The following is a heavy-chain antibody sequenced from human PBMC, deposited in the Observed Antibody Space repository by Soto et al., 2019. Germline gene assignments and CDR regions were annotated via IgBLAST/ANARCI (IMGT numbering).Heavy chain of an antibody. CDR1: GGSISSGDYY. V-gene: IGHV4-30-4*01. D-gene: IGHD3-10*01. Sequence: SETLSLTCTVSGGSISSGDYYWSWIRQPPGKGLEWVGYIYYSGTTYYNPSLKSRVTISVDTSKNQFSLKLSSVTAADTAVYYCARDFMVRGVSVGFDYWGQGTLVTVSS. CDR2: IYYSGTT. J-gene: IGHJ4*02. CDR3: ARDFMVRGVSVGFDY.